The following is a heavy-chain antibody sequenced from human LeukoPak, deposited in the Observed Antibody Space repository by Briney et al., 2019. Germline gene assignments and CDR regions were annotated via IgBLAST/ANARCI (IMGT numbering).Heavy chain of an antibody. CDR3: AKESTMSVAASLDY. V-gene: IGHV3-30*18. D-gene: IGHD6-19*01. CDR2: IAYDGTVQ. CDR1: GFTFTYYG. Sequence: GGSLRLSCAASGFTFTYYGMHWVRQAPGKGLEWVGVIAYDGTVQYYGDSMKGRFTISRDNSKNMLYLQMNSLRADDTAVYFCAKESTMSVAASLDYWGQGTLVAVSS. J-gene: IGHJ4*02.